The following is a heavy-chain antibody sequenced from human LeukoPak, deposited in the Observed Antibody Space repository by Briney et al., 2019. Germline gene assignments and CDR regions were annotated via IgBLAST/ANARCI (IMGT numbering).Heavy chain of an antibody. D-gene: IGHD3-9*01. CDR3: ARAVTYHDVLTGYYRDYFDY. CDR1: GGSFSGYY. Sequence: PSETLSLTCAVYGGSFSGYYWSWIRQPPGKGLEWIGEINHSEITNYNPSLKSRVTISVDTSKNQFSPKLSSVTAADTAVYYCARAVTYHDVLTGYYRDYFDYWGQGILVTVSS. J-gene: IGHJ4*02. CDR2: INHSEIT. V-gene: IGHV4-34*01.